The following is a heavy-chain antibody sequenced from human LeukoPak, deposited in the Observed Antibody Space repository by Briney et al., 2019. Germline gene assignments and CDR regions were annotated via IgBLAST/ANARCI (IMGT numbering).Heavy chain of an antibody. V-gene: IGHV4-30-4*08. J-gene: IGHJ4*02. CDR1: GGSISSGDFY. CDR2: IYYSGTA. Sequence: SETLSLTCTVSGGSISSGDFYWSWVRQHPEKGLEWIGYIYYSGTAYYNPSLKSRVTMSVDTSKNQFSLKLSSVTAADTAVYYCARLSSGWYGEDYWGQGTLVTVSS. CDR3: ARLSSGWYGEDY. D-gene: IGHD6-19*01.